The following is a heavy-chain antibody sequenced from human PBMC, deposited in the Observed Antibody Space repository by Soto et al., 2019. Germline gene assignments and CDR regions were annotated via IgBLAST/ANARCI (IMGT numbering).Heavy chain of an antibody. CDR2: IYYSGTT. CDR1: GGSTRNYF. V-gene: IGHV4-59*01. CDR3: ARYVNPYDAAVWFDP. D-gene: IGHD3-16*01. Sequence: QVQLQESGPGLVKPSETLSLTCTVSGGSTRNYFWSWIRQPPGKGLEWIECIYYSGTTNYNSSLKSRVTISLDTSKNQFSLRLRSVTAVDTAVYYCARYVNPYDAAVWFDPWGQGTLVTVSS. J-gene: IGHJ5*02.